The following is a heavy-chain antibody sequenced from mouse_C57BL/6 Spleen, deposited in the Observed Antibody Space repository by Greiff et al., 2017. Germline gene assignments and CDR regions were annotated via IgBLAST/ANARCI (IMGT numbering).Heavy chain of an antibody. V-gene: IGHV9-1*01. CDR2: IYTDTGEP. Sequence: LMESGPELKKPGETVKLSCTASGFTFTEYPMHWVKQAPGKGFKWMGMIYTDTGEPTYPEEFKGRFAFSLDTSASTAYLQINNLRNEDTATDVCVTPYSNSPAWFAYWGQGTLVTVSA. CDR1: GFTFTEYP. D-gene: IGHD2-5*01. J-gene: IGHJ3*01. CDR3: VTPYSNSPAWFAY.